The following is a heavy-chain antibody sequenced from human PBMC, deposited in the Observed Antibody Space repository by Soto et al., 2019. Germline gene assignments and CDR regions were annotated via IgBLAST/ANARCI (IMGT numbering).Heavy chain of an antibody. CDR1: GGSISSGGYY. Sequence: QVQLQESGPGLVKPSQTLSLTCTVSGGSISSGGYYWSWIRQHPGKGLEWIGYIYYTGSTYYTPSLKSRITMSVDTSKNQFSLNLSSVTAADTAVYYCARAVVVAATLYYFDYWGQGTLVTVSS. CDR3: ARAVVVAATLYYFDY. V-gene: IGHV4-31*03. CDR2: IYYTGST. J-gene: IGHJ4*02. D-gene: IGHD2-15*01.